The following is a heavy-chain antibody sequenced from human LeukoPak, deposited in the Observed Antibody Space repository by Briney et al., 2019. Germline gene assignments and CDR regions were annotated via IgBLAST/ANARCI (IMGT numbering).Heavy chain of an antibody. CDR2: IRSKAYGGIT. J-gene: IGHJ4*02. CDR3: TRLGITIFGVVIIPGDYFDY. V-gene: IGHV3-49*04. D-gene: IGHD3-3*01. CDR1: GFTFGDYA. Sequence: PGGSLRLSCTASGFTFGDYAMSWVRQAPGKGLEWVGFIRSKAYGGITEYAASVKGRFTISRDDSKSIAYLQMNSLKTEDTAVYYCTRLGITIFGVVIIPGDYFDYWGQGTLVTVSS.